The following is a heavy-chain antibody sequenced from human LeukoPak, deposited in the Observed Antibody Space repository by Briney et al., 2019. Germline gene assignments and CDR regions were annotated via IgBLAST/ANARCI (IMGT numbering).Heavy chain of an antibody. CDR2: VYYSGTT. J-gene: IGHJ3*02. Sequence: SETLSLTCSVSGDSISLSFYYWGWIRQPPGKALEWIGSVYYSGTTSYNPSLKSRVTISVDTSKNQFSLKLSSVTAADTAVYYCARQRVPYSSSWKTAFDIWGQGTMVTVSS. CDR3: ARQRVPYSSSWKTAFDI. CDR1: GDSISLSFYY. D-gene: IGHD6-13*01. V-gene: IGHV4-39*01.